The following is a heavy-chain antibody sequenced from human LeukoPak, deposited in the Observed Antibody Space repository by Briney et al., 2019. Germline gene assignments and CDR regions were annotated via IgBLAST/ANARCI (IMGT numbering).Heavy chain of an antibody. Sequence: GASVKVSCKASGYTFTSYGISWVRQAPGQGLEWMGWISAYNGNTNYAQKLQGRVTMTTDTSTSTAYMELRSLRSDDTVVYYCARDKDYIWGSSPKFDYWGQGTLVTVSS. V-gene: IGHV1-18*01. CDR2: ISAYNGNT. J-gene: IGHJ4*02. CDR3: ARDKDYIWGSSPKFDY. CDR1: GYTFTSYG. D-gene: IGHD3-16*01.